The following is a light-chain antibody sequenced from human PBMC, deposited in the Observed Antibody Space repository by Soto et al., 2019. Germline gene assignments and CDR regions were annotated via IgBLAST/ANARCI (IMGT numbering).Light chain of an antibody. CDR2: AAS. CDR1: QSISSY. Sequence: DIQMTQSPSSLSASVGDRVTITCRASQSISSYLNWYQQKPEKSPKLLIYAASSLQSGVPSRFSRSGSGTDFTLTISSLQPEDFATYYCQQSYSTPRTVGQGTKLEIK. V-gene: IGKV1-39*01. J-gene: IGKJ2*01. CDR3: QQSYSTPRT.